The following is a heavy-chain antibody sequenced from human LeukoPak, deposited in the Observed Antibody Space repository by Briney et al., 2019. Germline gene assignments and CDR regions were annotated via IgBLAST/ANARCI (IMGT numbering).Heavy chain of an antibody. V-gene: IGHV3-23*01. D-gene: IGHD1-1*01. CDR2: ISGSGGST. CDR1: GFTLSSYA. J-gene: IGHJ4*02. Sequence: GGSLRLSCAASGFTLSSYAMSGVRQAPGKGLEWASAISGSGGSTYYADSVKGRFTISRDNSKNTLYLQMNSLRAEDTAVYYCANLALDRGDYWGQGTLVTVSS. CDR3: ANLALDRGDY.